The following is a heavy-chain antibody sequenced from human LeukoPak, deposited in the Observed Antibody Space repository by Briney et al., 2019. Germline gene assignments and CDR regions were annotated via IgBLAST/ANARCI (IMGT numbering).Heavy chain of an antibody. CDR1: GGSISSGGYS. V-gene: IGHV4-30-2*01. D-gene: IGHD3-10*01. CDR2: IYHSGST. Sequence: PSQTLSLTCAVSGGSISSGGYSWSWIRQPPGKGLEWIGYIYHSGSTYYNPSLKSRVTISVDRSKNQFSLKLSSVTAADMAVYYCARGNSGSYYSLDYWGQGTLVTVSS. CDR3: ARGNSGSYYSLDY. J-gene: IGHJ4*02.